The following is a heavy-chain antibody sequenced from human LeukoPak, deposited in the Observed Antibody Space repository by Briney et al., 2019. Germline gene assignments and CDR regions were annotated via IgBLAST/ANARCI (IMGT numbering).Heavy chain of an antibody. V-gene: IGHV4-34*01. D-gene: IGHD4-17*01. Sequence: SETLSLTCAVYGGSFSGYYWSWIRQPPGKGLEWIGEINHSGSTNYNPSLKSRVTISVDTSKNQFSLKLSSVTAADTAVYYCARGDYGDYVADPWGQGTLVTVSS. CDR2: INHSGST. J-gene: IGHJ5*02. CDR1: GGSFSGYY. CDR3: ARGDYGDYVADP.